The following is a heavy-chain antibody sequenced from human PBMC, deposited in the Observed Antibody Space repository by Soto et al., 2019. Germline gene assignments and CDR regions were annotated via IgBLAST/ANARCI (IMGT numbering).Heavy chain of an antibody. CDR3: ARDSRTPSGGMDV. V-gene: IGHV4-30-4*01. CDR1: GGSINSGDYH. J-gene: IGHJ6*02. Sequence: PSETLSLTCTVAGGSINSGDYHWTWIRQFPGKGLEWIRGIYYSAGTYYNPALVSRITISLDTSKNQFSLKLTPVTAADTAVYYCARDSRTPSGGMDVWGQGTTV. CDR2: IYYSAGT.